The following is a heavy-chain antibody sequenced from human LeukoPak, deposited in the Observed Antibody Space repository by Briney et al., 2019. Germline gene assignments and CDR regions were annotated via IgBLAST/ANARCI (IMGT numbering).Heavy chain of an antibody. D-gene: IGHD3-9*01. CDR2: INPSGGST. Sequence: GASVKVSCKASGYTFTGYYMHSVRQPPGQGLEGMGIINPSGGSTSYAQKFQGRVTMTRDMSTSTVYMELSSLRSEDTAVYYCARICEYLRYFDWLLCIDYRGQGTLVTVSS. CDR3: ARICEYLRYFDWLLCIDY. CDR1: GYTFTGYY. J-gene: IGHJ4*02. V-gene: IGHV1-46*01.